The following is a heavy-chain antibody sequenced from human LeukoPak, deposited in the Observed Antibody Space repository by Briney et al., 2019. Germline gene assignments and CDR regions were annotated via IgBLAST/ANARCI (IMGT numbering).Heavy chain of an antibody. CDR1: GFTVSSNY. J-gene: IGHJ6*03. D-gene: IGHD3-10*01. Sequence: GSLRLSCAASGFTVSSNYMSWIRQPPGKGLEWIGEMNHGGSTHYNPSLKRRVTISLDTSKNQFSLRLTSVTAADTAVYYCRIQSDGSGSRRKNYFMDVWGKGTTVTVSS. V-gene: IGHV4-34*08. CDR2: MNHGGST. CDR3: RIQSDGSGSRRKNYFMDV.